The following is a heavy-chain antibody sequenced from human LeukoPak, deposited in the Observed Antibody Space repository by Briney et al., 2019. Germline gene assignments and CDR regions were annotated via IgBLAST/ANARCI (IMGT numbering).Heavy chain of an antibody. CDR3: ARALTVGVDVDY. J-gene: IGHJ4*02. CDR1: GDSISNYY. D-gene: IGHD5/OR15-5a*01. CDR2: MDYSGST. Sequence: SETLSLTCTVSGDSISNYYWSWIRQSPGKGLEWIAYMDYSGSTNYNPSLNSRVTISLDTSKNQFSLKLSSVTAADTAVYYCARALTVGVDVDYWGQGTLVTVSS. V-gene: IGHV4-59*01.